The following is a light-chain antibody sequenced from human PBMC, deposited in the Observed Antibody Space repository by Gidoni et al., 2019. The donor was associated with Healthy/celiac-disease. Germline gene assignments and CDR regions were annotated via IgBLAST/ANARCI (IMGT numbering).Light chain of an antibody. V-gene: IGKV1-12*01. J-gene: IGKJ5*01. CDR2: AES. Sequence: DIQMTQSPSSVSASVGDRVTITCRASQGISSWLAWYQQKPGKAPKLLIYAESSMQSGVPSRFSGSGSETDFTLSSRGLQPEDFATCYCRQDNSFPITFGQGTRLEIK. CDR3: RQDNSFPIT. CDR1: QGISSW.